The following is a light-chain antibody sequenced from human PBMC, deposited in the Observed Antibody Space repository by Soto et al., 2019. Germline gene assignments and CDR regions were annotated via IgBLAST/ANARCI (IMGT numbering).Light chain of an antibody. Sequence: DIQMSQSPSTLSASVGDTVTVTCRASQSIGRWLAWYQQKPGKAPKLLIFDASTLENGVPARFSGSRSGPEFSLTISSLQPDDFATYYCQQYNSYSRTSGQVANV. CDR2: DAS. V-gene: IGKV1-5*01. CDR1: QSIGRW. CDR3: QQYNSYSRT. J-gene: IGKJ1*01.